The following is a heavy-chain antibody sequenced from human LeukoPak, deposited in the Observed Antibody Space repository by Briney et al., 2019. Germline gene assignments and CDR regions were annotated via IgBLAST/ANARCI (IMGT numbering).Heavy chain of an antibody. CDR1: GFSFSNYG. J-gene: IGHJ1*01. CDR3: AKDSAWGRYDD. CDR2: ITSSCIT. Sequence: GGSLRLSCAASGFSFSNYGMNWVRQAPGKGLEWVSGITSSCITYYADSVKDRFTVSRDNYKSTLYLQKNSLRADDRAVYYCAKDSAWGRYDDWGQGTLVTVSS. V-gene: IGHV3-23*01. D-gene: IGHD3-16*01.